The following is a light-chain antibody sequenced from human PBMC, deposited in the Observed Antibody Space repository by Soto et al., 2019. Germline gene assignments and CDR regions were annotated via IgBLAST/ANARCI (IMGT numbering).Light chain of an antibody. J-gene: IGKJ5*01. CDR1: QSVSSN. CDR3: QQRSNWPIT. V-gene: IGKV3-11*01. Sequence: EIVIAQSPATLSVSPGERSTLSWMASQSVSSNLAWYQQKPCQAPRLLIYGASNRATGIPARFSGSGSGTDFTLTISSLEPEDFAVYYCQQRSNWPITVGPGTRLDIK. CDR2: GAS.